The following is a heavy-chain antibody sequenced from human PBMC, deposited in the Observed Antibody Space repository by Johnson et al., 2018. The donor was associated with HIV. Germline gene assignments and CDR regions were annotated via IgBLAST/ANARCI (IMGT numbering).Heavy chain of an antibody. CDR3: ARQFRLVGAPDAFDI. CDR1: GFTFRSYG. Sequence: VQLVESGGGVVQPGRSLRLSCAASGFTFRSYGIHWVRQAPGKGLEWVAFIRYDGSNKYYADSVKGRFTISRDNAKNSLYLQMNSLRAEDTALYYCARQFRLVGAPDAFDIWGQGTMVTVSS. D-gene: IGHD1-26*01. CDR2: IRYDGSNK. V-gene: IGHV3-33*03. J-gene: IGHJ3*02.